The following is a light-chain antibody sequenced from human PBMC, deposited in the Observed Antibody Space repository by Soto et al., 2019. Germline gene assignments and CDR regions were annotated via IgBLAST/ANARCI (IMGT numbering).Light chain of an antibody. CDR3: QSYDNSLSVYV. CDR2: GNS. Sequence: QLVLTQPPSVSGAPGQRVTISCTGSSSNIGAHYDVHWYQQLPGTAPKLLIYGNSNRPSGVPDRFSGSKSGTSASLAITGLQAEDGADYYCQSYDNSLSVYVFGTGTKLTVL. J-gene: IGLJ1*01. CDR1: SSNIGAHYD. V-gene: IGLV1-40*01.